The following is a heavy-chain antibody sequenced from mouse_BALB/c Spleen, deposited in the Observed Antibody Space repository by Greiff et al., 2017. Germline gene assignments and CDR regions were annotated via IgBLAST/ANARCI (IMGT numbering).Heavy chain of an antibody. J-gene: IGHJ4*01. CDR1: GFTFSSFG. D-gene: IGHD2-10*02. V-gene: IGHV5-17*02. CDR2: ISSGSSTI. Sequence: EVKVEESGGGLVQPGGSRKLSCAASGFTFSSFGMHWVRQAPEKGLEWVAYISSGSSTIYYADTVKGRFTISRDNPKNTLFLQMTSLRSEDTAMYYCARSEYGYAMDYWGQGTSVTVSS. CDR3: ARSEYGYAMDY.